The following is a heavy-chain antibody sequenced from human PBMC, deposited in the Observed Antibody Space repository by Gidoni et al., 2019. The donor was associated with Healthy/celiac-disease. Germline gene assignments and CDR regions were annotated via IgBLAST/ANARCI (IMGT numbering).Heavy chain of an antibody. J-gene: IGHJ3*02. D-gene: IGHD1-7*01. CDR1: GSSLSTSGVG. Sequence: QITLKESGPTLVKPTQTLTLTCTSSGSSLSTSGVGVGWIRQPPGKALEWLALIYWDDDKRYSPSLKSRLTIPKDTSKNQVVLTMTNMDPVDTATYYCAHRILELRSLAFDIWGQGTMVTVSS. CDR2: IYWDDDK. V-gene: IGHV2-5*02. CDR3: AHRILELRSLAFDI.